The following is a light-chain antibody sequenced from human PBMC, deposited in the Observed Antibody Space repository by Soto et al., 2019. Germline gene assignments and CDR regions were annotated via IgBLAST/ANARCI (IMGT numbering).Light chain of an antibody. CDR1: SSDIGGYNS. V-gene: IGLV2-8*01. CDR3: SSFTDGNTLV. CDR2: DVT. Sequence: QSVLTQSPSASGSPGQSVTISCTGTSSDIGGYNSVSWYQQHPGKAPKVMIYDVTKRPSGVPDRFSGSKSGNTASLTVSALQAQDEADYYCSSFTDGNTLVLRNGTKV. J-gene: IGLJ1*01.